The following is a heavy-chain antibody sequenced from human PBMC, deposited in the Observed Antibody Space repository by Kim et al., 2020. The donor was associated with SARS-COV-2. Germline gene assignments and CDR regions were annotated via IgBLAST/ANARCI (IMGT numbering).Heavy chain of an antibody. Sequence: GGSLRLSCTASGFIFDEFSISWVRQAPGRGLEWVGFISNKDTRYTLDYAVSVKGRLTISSDDSNSIAYLQMYNLKSEDTGVYFCKRECYGGPPSNGFDVWGQGTTVTVSS. CDR3: KRECYGGPPSNGFDV. CDR2: ISNKDTRYTL. CDR1: GFIFDEFS. D-gene: IGHD5-12*01. J-gene: IGHJ3*01. V-gene: IGHV3-49*04.